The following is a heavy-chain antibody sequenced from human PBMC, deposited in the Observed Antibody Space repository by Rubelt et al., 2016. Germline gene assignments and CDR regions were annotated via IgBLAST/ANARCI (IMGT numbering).Heavy chain of an antibody. CDR3: STADSSSWYDATDT. J-gene: IGHJ3*02. CDR2: FDPEDGET. V-gene: IGHV1-24*01. Sequence: QVQLVQSGAEVKKPGASVKVSCKVSGYTLTELSMHWVRQAPGKGLEWMGGFDPEDGETIYAQKFQGRLLMTEDTSTDTAYMERSRLTSADTAVYYCSTADSSSWYDATDTWGQGTMVTVSS. CDR1: GYTLTELS. D-gene: IGHD6-13*01.